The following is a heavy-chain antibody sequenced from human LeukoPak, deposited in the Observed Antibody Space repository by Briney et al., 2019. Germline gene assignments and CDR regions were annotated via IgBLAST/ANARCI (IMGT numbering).Heavy chain of an antibody. V-gene: IGHV1-18*01. D-gene: IGHD2-2*01. CDR3: ARVLSKEYQLLSLPRRRYYYGMDV. Sequence: ASVKVTCKASGYTFSSYAISWVRQAPGQGLEWMGWISGYSGNTKYAQKLQDRVTMTTDTSTSTAYMELRSLRSDDTAVYYCARVLSKEYQLLSLPRRRYYYGMDVWGQGTTVTVSS. CDR1: GYTFSSYA. CDR2: ISGYSGNT. J-gene: IGHJ6*02.